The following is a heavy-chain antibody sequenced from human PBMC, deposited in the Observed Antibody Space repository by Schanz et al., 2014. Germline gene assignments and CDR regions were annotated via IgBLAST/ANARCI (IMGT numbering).Heavy chain of an antibody. J-gene: IGHJ4*02. CDR2: ISYDGSKK. CDR3: ARDNRYYLFDY. V-gene: IGHV3-30*03. D-gene: IGHD3-16*02. CDR1: GFMFSSYG. Sequence: QVQLVESGGGVVQPGRSLRLSCAASGFMFSSYGMHWVRQAPGKGLEWVGVISYDGSKKSYADSVKGRFTISRDNSKSTLYLQLGSLSAEDTAVYFCARDNRYYLFDYWGQGALVTVSA.